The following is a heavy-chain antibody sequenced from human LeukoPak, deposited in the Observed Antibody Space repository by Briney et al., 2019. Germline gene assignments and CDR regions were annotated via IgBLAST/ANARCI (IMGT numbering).Heavy chain of an antibody. J-gene: IGHJ4*02. V-gene: IGHV4-39*07. Sequence: SETLSLTCTVLGDSISDSKYFWGWIRQPPGKGLEWIGNFYSGGSTYYNPSLKSRVVISEDTSGKQFSLRLGSVTAADTAVYYCARAGPYYDILGFDYWGQGTLVTVSS. CDR1: GDSISDSKYF. CDR3: ARAGPYYDILGFDY. D-gene: IGHD3-9*01. CDR2: FYSGGST.